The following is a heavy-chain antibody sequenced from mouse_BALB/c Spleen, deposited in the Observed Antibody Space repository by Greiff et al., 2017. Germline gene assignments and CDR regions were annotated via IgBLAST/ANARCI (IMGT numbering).Heavy chain of an antibody. CDR3: ARGGLKGYDAWFAY. V-gene: IGHV1S56*01. Sequence: VQLQQSGPELVKPGASVRISCKASGYTFTSYYIHWVKQRPGQGLEWIGWIYPGNVNTKYNEKFKGKATLTADKSSSTAYMQLSSLTSEDSAVYFCARGGLKGYDAWFAYWGQGTLVTVSA. D-gene: IGHD2-2*01. J-gene: IGHJ3*01. CDR1: GYTFTSYY. CDR2: IYPGNVNT.